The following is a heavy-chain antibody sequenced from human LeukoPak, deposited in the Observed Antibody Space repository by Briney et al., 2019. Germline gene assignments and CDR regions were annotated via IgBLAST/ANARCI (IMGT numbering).Heavy chain of an antibody. CDR2: IKPDGSEK. D-gene: IGHD5-18*01. CDR3: ARDRIQLWSHDY. J-gene: IGHJ4*02. Sequence: ASLRLSCAASGFTFSGYWMSWVRQAPGKGLEWVANIKPDGSEKYYVDSVKGRFTISRDNAKNSLYLQMNGLRAEDTAVYYCARDRIQLWSHDYWGQGTLVTVSS. CDR1: GFTFSGYW. V-gene: IGHV3-7*04.